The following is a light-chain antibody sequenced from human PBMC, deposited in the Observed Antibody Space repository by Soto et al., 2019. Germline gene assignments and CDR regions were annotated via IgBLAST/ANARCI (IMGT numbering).Light chain of an antibody. Sequence: QSVLTQPPSVSEAPRQRVTISCSGSTSNIGNNTVNWYQQLPGKAPKLLVFYDDVLPSGVSDRFSGSKSGTSASLAISGLQSEDEADYYCAAWDDSLNAPVFGGGTQLTVL. V-gene: IGLV1-36*01. J-gene: IGLJ2*01. CDR3: AAWDDSLNAPV. CDR2: YDD. CDR1: TSNIGNNT.